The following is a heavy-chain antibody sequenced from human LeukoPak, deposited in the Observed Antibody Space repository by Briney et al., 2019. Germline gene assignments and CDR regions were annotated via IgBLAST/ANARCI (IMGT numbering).Heavy chain of an antibody. CDR2: IHPASANT. CDR1: GYTFTEHF. J-gene: IGHJ4*02. Sequence: ASVKVSCKASGYTFTEHFIHWVRQAPGQGLQYMGRIHPASANTVYAQMFHGRVTLTRDTPATTTYMELSGLRSDGTAVYYCARDLRPANLWGQGTLVTVSS. V-gene: IGHV1-2*06. D-gene: IGHD1-7*01. CDR3: ARDLRPANL.